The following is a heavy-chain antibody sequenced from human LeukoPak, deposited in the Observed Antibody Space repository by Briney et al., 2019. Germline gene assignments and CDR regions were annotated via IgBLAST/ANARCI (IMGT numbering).Heavy chain of an antibody. CDR1: GGSISSYY. Sequence: PSETLSLTCTVSGGSISSYYWSWIRQPPGKGLEWIGYIYDSGSTNYNPSPKSRVTISVDTSKNQFSLKLSSVTAADTAVYYCARAPPFPNYYYYMDVWGKGTTVTISS. CDR3: ARAPPFPNYYYYMDV. CDR2: IYDSGST. J-gene: IGHJ6*03. V-gene: IGHV4-59*01.